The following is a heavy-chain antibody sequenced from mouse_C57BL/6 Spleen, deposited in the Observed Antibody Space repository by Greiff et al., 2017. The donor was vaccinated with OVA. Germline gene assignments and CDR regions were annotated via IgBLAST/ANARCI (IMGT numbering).Heavy chain of an antibody. CDR3: TRSGYYDYDWFAY. CDR2: IDPETGGA. J-gene: IGHJ3*01. Sequence: QVQLQQSGAELVRPGASVTLSCKASGYTFTDYEMHWVKQTPVHGLEWIGAIDPETGGAAYNQKFKGKAILTADKSSSTAYMELRSLTSEDSAVYYCTRSGYYDYDWFAYWGQGTLVTVSA. V-gene: IGHV1-15*01. CDR1: GYTFTDYE. D-gene: IGHD2-4*01.